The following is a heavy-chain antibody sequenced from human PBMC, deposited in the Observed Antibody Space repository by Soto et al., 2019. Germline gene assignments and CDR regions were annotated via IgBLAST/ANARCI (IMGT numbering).Heavy chain of an antibody. CDR3: ARDRSLTAMDDNWFDP. Sequence: SETLSLTCSVSGGTINSGDYFWSWIRQPPGKGLEWIGSIYYSGSTYYNPSLKSRVTISVDTSKNQFSLKLSSVTAADTAVYYCARDRSLTAMDDNWFDPWGQGTLVTVSS. CDR1: GGTINSGDYF. D-gene: IGHD5-18*01. J-gene: IGHJ5*02. CDR2: IYYSGST. V-gene: IGHV4-30-4*01.